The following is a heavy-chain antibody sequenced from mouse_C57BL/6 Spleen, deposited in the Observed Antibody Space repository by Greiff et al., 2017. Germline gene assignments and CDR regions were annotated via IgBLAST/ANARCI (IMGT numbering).Heavy chain of an antibody. J-gene: IGHJ4*01. Sequence: QVQLQQSGPELVKPGASVKISCKASGYAFSSSWMNWVQQRPGKGLEWIGRIYPGDGDTNYNGKFKGKATLTADKSSSTAYMQLSSLTSEDSAVYFCARITTGMDYWGQGTSVTVSS. CDR3: ARITTGMDY. CDR1: GYAFSSSW. V-gene: IGHV1-82*01. D-gene: IGHD1-1*01. CDR2: IYPGDGDT.